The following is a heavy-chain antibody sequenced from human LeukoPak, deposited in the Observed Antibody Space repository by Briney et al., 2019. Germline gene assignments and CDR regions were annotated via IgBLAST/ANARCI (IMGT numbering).Heavy chain of an antibody. V-gene: IGHV4-59*08. CDR2: IYYSGTT. J-gene: IGHJ4*02. Sequence: SETLSLTCTVSGASISNYYCSWIRQSPGKGLEWTGYIYYSGTTNYNPSLKSRVTISVDTSKNQFSLKLTSVTAADTAVYYCARSGSYGGHFDNWGQGTLVTVSS. CDR3: ARSGSYGGHFDN. CDR1: GASISNYY. D-gene: IGHD1-26*01.